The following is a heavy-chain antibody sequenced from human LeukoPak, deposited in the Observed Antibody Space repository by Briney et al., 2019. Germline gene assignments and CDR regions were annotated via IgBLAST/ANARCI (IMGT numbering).Heavy chain of an antibody. CDR1: GFTLSDHA. D-gene: IGHD5-18*01. J-gene: IGHJ5*02. CDR2: ISGSGGST. Sequence: GGSLRLSCAASGFTLSDHAMSWVRQAPGKGLEWVSLISGSGGSTYYADSVKGRFTISRDNSKNTLYLQMNSLRADDTAVYHCAKGVTLQPTPSGQQSFVPWGRGTLVT. V-gene: IGHV3-23*01. CDR3: AKGVTLQPTPSGQQSFVP.